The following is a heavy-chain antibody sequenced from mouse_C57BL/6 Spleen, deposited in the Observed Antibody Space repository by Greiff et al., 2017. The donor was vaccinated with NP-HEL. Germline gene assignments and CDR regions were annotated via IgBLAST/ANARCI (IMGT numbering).Heavy chain of an antibody. CDR2: ISRGSGTI. CDR1: GYTFSDYG. CDR3: ARRHFCC. V-gene: IGHV5-17*01. J-gene: IGHJ2*01. Sequence: VQLVESGAGLVKPGASLKLSCAASGYTFSDYGMHWVRQGPEQGLEWVGYISRGSGTINYEDKVKGRVTISRDNAMNTLFLQMTSLRSEDTAMYYCARRHFCCWGKGTTLTVSS.